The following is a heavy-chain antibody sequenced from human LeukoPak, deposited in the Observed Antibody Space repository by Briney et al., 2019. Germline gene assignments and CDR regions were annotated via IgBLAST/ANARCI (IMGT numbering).Heavy chain of an antibody. CDR3: VKTATITVSTY. D-gene: IGHD5-24*01. CDR2: INSDGTIT. J-gene: IGHJ4*02. Sequence: RRSLRLSCAASGFSFSNYWMHWVRQVPGKGLVWVSRINSDGTITSHPDSVMGRFTISRDNAKNTLYLQMNSLRAEDTAVYYCVKTATITVSTYWGQGTLVTVSS. V-gene: IGHV3-74*01. CDR1: GFSFSNYW.